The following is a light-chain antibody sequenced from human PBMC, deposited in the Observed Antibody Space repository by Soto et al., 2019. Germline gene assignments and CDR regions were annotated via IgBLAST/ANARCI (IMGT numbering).Light chain of an antibody. CDR3: SSYAGSPSYV. CDR2: EVS. Sequence: QSALTQPASVSGSPGQSITISCTGTSSDVGRYNYVSWFQQHPGKAPKLILYEVSKRPSGVPDRFSGSKSGNTASLTVSGLQAEDEADYYCSSYAGSPSYVFGTGTKVTV. CDR1: SSDVGRYNY. J-gene: IGLJ1*01. V-gene: IGLV2-8*01.